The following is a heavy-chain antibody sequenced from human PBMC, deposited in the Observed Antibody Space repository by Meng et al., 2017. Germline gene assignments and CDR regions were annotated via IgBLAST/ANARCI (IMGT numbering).Heavy chain of an antibody. J-gene: IGHJ6*02. CDR3: AKDIYYDSSGYDYYYYYYGMDV. V-gene: IGHV3-23*01. D-gene: IGHD3-22*01. CDR1: GFTFSSYA. Sequence: GESLKISCAASGFTFSSYAMRWVRQAPGKGLEWVSAISGSGGSTYYADSVKGRFTISRDNSKNTLYLQMNSLRAEDTAVYYCAKDIYYDSSGYDYYYYYYGMDVWGQGTTVTVSS. CDR2: ISGSGGST.